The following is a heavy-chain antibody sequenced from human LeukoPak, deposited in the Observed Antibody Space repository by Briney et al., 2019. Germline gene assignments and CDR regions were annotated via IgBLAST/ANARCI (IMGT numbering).Heavy chain of an antibody. CDR3: AKTYYYDRSGYYYENAFDT. J-gene: IGHJ3*02. CDR1: GFTFSTYD. D-gene: IGHD3-22*01. Sequence: GESLRLSCAASGFTFSTYDMHWVRQTTGKGLEWVSAIDTAGGTYYPDSVKGRFTISRGNAKNTLYLQMNSLRAEDTAVYYCAKTYYYDRSGYYYENAFDTWGQGTMVTVSS. V-gene: IGHV3-13*04. CDR2: IDTAGGT.